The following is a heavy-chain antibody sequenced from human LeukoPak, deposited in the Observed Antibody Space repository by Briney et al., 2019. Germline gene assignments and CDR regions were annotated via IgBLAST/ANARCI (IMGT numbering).Heavy chain of an antibody. D-gene: IGHD4-17*01. V-gene: IGHV3-30*04. CDR3: ARGPGGVTTLFDY. Sequence: GGSLRLSCAASGFTFSNYVMHWVRQAPGKGLEWVTLISYDGSSKSYADSVKGRFTISRDNSKNTVYLQLNSLRTEDTAVYYRARGPGGVTTLFDYWGQGTLVTVSS. CDR2: ISYDGSSK. CDR1: GFTFSNYV. J-gene: IGHJ4*02.